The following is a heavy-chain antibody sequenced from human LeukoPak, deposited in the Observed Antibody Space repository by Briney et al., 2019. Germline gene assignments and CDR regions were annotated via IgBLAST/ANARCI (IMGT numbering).Heavy chain of an antibody. V-gene: IGHV5-51*01. CDR2: IYPGDSDT. Sequence: GESLKISCKGSGYSFPNYWIGWVRQMPGKGLEWMGIIYPGDSDTRYSPTFQGKVIISADKSISTAYLQWSSLNASDSAMYYCARPISENTITFWGPIDYWGQGTLVTVSP. J-gene: IGHJ4*02. CDR1: GYSFPNYW. D-gene: IGHD3-16*01. CDR3: ARPISENTITFWGPIDY.